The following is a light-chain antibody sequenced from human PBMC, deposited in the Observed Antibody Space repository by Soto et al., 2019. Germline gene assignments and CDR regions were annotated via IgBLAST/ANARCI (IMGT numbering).Light chain of an antibody. CDR3: QQYGRSPFT. V-gene: IGKV3-20*01. J-gene: IGKJ3*01. CDR1: QSVSSSY. Sequence: ELVLTQSPGTLSLSPGERATLSCRASQSVSSSYLAWYQQKPGQAPRLLIYGASSRATGIPGRSSGSGSGTDFTLTISRLEPEDFAVYYCQQYGRSPFTFGPGTKVDIK. CDR2: GAS.